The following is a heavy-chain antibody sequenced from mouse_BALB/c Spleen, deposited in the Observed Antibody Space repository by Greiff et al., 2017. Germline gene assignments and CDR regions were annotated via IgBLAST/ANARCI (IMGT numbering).Heavy chain of an antibody. V-gene: IGHV1S81*02. J-gene: IGHJ4*01. Sequence: VQLQQPGAELVKPGASVKLSCKASGYTFTSYYMYWVKQRPGQGLEWIGGINPSNGGTNFNEKFKSKATLTVDKSSSTAYMQLSSLTSEDSAVYYCARGGYYPLYAMDYWGQGTSVTVSS. CDR2: INPSNGGT. CDR3: ARGGYYPLYAMDY. CDR1: GYTFTSYY. D-gene: IGHD2-3*01.